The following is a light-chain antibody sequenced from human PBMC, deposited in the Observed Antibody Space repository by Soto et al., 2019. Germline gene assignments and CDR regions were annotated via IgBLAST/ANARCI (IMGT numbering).Light chain of an antibody. CDR1: QSVSSN. Sequence: EIVMTQSPATLSVSPGERFTLSFMASQSVSSNLAWYQHKPGRSPRLLIYGASTRATDIPATFSGSGSGTEFTLTISSPQSEDFAVYHCQQYSNWPITFGQGTRLEIK. CDR3: QQYSNWPIT. V-gene: IGKV3-15*01. J-gene: IGKJ5*01. CDR2: GAS.